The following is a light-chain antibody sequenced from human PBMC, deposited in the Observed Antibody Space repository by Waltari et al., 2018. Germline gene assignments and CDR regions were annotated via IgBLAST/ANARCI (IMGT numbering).Light chain of an antibody. Sequence: IVMTQSPDSLAVSLGERATINCKSSQTILYSGNNRQCLAWYQQKPGQPPRLLIYWAFSRESGVPDRFGGSGAGTEFTLTISSLQAEDVAVYYCQQYSSPASITFGQGTRLEIK. CDR2: WAF. V-gene: IGKV4-1*01. CDR1: QTILYSGNNRQC. CDR3: QQYSSPASIT. J-gene: IGKJ5*01.